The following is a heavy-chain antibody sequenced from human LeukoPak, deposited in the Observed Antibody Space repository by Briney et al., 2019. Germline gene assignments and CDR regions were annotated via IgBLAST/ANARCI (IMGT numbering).Heavy chain of an antibody. Sequence: KSSETLSLTCTVSGGSISSYYWSWIRQPAGKGLEWIGRIYTSGSTNYNPSLKSRVTISVDKSKDQFSLKLSSVTAADTAVYYCARDRRGSVDYWGQGTLVTVSS. J-gene: IGHJ4*02. D-gene: IGHD3-10*01. V-gene: IGHV4-4*07. CDR2: IYTSGST. CDR3: ARDRRGSVDY. CDR1: GGSISSYY.